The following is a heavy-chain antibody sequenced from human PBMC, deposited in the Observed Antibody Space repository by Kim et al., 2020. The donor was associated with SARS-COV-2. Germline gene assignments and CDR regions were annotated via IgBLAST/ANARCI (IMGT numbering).Heavy chain of an antibody. Sequence: SETLSLICTVSGGSISSGGYYWSWIRQHPGKGLEWIGYIYYSGSTYYNPSLKSRVTISVDTSKNQFSLKLSSVTAADTAVYYCASASGSYPYFDYWGQGTLVTVSS. CDR3: ASASGSYPYFDY. CDR2: IYYSGST. CDR1: GGSISSGGYY. J-gene: IGHJ4*02. V-gene: IGHV4-31*03. D-gene: IGHD1-26*01.